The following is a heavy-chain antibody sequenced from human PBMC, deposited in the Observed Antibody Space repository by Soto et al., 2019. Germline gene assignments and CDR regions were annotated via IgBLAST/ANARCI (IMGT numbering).Heavy chain of an antibody. CDR2: ISSSSSYI. CDR3: ARDRLRTLVAATGAQASVWFDP. CDR1: GFTFSSYS. V-gene: IGHV3-21*01. Sequence: GGSLRLSCAASGFTFSSYSMNWVRQAPGKGLEWVSSISSSSSYIYYADSVKGRFTISRDNAKNSLYLQMNSLRAEDTAVYYCARDRLRTLVAATGAQASVWFDPWGQGTLVTVSS. D-gene: IGHD2-15*01. J-gene: IGHJ5*02.